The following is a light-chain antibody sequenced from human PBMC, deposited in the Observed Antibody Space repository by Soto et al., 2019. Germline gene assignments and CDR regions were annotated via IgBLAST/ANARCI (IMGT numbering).Light chain of an antibody. J-gene: IGLJ3*02. Sequence: QSVLTQPPSVSGAPGQRVTISCTGSSSNIGAGYDVHWYQQLPGTAPKLLIYANSNRPSGVPDRFSGSKSGTSASLAITGLHAEDEADYYCQSYDSSLSGWVFGGGTKVTVL. V-gene: IGLV1-40*01. CDR3: QSYDSSLSGWV. CDR1: SSNIGAGYD. CDR2: ANS.